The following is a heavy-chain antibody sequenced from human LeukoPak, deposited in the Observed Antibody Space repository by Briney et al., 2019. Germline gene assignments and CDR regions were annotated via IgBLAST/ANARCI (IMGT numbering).Heavy chain of an antibody. D-gene: IGHD4-23*01. Sequence: GGSLRLSCATSGFIFSSYDMQWVRQAPGKGLEWVAGIWYDGTNKKYADSVKGRFTISRDNSKNTLYLQMNGLRAEDTAVYYCARAGGNPDAFDIWGQGTMATVYS. CDR1: GFIFSSYD. J-gene: IGHJ3*02. CDR2: IWYDGTNK. CDR3: ARAGGNPDAFDI. V-gene: IGHV3-33*01.